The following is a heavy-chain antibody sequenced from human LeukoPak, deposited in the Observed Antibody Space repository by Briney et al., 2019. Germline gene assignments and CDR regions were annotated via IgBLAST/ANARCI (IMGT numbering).Heavy chain of an antibody. J-gene: IGHJ6*02. V-gene: IGHV1-3*01. D-gene: IGHD3-22*01. CDR3: ARDFRGYYESSDYYFAYYHGMDV. CDR1: GYTFTSYA. CDR2: INAGNGNT. Sequence: ASVKVSCKASGYTFTSYAIYWVRQAPGQRLEWMGWINAGNGNTKFSQKLQDRVTITRDTSASTAYMELSSLRSEDTAVYYCARDFRGYYESSDYYFAYYHGMDVWGQGTTVTVSS.